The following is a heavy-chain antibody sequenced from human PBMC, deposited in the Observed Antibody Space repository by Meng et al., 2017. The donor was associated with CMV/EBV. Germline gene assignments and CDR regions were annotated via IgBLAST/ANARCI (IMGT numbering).Heavy chain of an antibody. CDR1: GGSFSGYY. J-gene: IGHJ4*02. V-gene: IGHV4-34*01. D-gene: IGHD6-19*01. Sequence: SETLSLTCAVYGGSFSGYYWSWIRQPPGKGLEWIGEINHSGSTNYNPSLKSRVTISVDTSKNQFSLKLSSVTAADTAVYYCASITRRYSSGWYVGSNGVQNDYWGQGTLVTSPQ. CDR3: ASITRRYSSGWYVGSNGVQNDY. CDR2: INHSGST.